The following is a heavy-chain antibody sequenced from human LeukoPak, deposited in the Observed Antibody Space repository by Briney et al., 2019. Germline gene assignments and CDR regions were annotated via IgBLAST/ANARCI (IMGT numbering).Heavy chain of an antibody. D-gene: IGHD3-22*01. CDR1: GYTFRSYG. CDR3: ARDPQPYYYDSSGYLYYMDV. V-gene: IGHV1-69*13. CDR2: IIPIFGTA. J-gene: IGHJ6*03. Sequence: SVKVSCKASGYTFRSYGISWVRQAPGQGLEWMGGIIPIFGTANYAQKFQGRVTITADESTSTAYMELSSLRSEDTAVYYCARDPQPYYYDSSGYLYYMDVWGKGTTVTISS.